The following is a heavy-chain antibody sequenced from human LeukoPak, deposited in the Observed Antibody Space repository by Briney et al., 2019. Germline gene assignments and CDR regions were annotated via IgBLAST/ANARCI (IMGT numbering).Heavy chain of an antibody. CDR3: ARRSTVVRGVIIGRDAFDI. D-gene: IGHD3-10*01. Sequence: PSQTLSLTCTVSGGSISSGSYYWSWIRQPAGKGLEWIGRIYTSGSTNYNPSLKSRVTISVDTSKNQFSLKLSSVTAADTAVYYCARRSTVVRGVIIGRDAFDIWGQGTMVTVSS. CDR2: IYTSGST. CDR1: GGSISSGSYY. J-gene: IGHJ3*02. V-gene: IGHV4-61*02.